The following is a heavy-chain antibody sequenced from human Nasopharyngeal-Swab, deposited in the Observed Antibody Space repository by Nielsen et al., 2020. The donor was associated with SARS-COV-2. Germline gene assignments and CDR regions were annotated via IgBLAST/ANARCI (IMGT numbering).Heavy chain of an antibody. CDR3: ARRFYDFWSGYYGY. Sequence: SETLSLPCAVYGGSFSGYYWSWIRQPPGKGLEWIGEINHSGSTNYNPSLKSRVTISVDTSKNQFSLKLSSVTAADTAVYYCARRFYDFWSGYYGYWGQGTLVTVSS. D-gene: IGHD3-3*01. CDR1: GGSFSGYY. CDR2: INHSGST. V-gene: IGHV4-34*01. J-gene: IGHJ4*02.